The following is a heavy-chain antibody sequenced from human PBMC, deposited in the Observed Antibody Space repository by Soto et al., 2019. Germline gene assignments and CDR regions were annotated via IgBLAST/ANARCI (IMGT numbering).Heavy chain of an antibody. D-gene: IGHD6-19*01. CDR1: GFTFSSYE. CDR3: AKDFVRQWLVLDNWFDP. J-gene: IGHJ5*02. V-gene: IGHV3-23*01. Sequence: GGSLRLSCAASGFTFSSYEMNWVRQAPGKGLEWVSGISNSGDSTYYADSVKGRFTISRDNSKNTLYLHMNSLRAEDTAVYYCAKDFVRQWLVLDNWFDPWGQGTLVTVSS. CDR2: ISNSGDST.